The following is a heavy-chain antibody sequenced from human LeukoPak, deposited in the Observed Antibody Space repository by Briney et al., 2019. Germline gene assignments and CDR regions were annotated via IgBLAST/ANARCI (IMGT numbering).Heavy chain of an antibody. CDR3: ARGGYSGYGPELYYMDV. V-gene: IGHV4-59*01. CDR2: IYYSGST. Sequence: GSLRLSCAASRFTFSTYWMSWIRQPPGKGLEWIGYIYYSGSTNYNPSLKSRVTISVDTSKNQFSLKLSSVTAADTAVYYCARGGYSGYGPELYYMDVWGKGTTVTISS. J-gene: IGHJ6*03. CDR1: RFTFSTYW. D-gene: IGHD5-12*01.